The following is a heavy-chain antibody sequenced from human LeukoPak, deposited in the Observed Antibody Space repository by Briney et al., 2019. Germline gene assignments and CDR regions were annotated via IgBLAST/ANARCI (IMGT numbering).Heavy chain of an antibody. CDR2: IYYSGST. V-gene: IGHV4-59*01. CDR3: ASSGYAFYYMDV. Sequence: SETLSLTCTVSGDSISSYYWSWIRQPPGKGLEWIGYIYYSGSTNYNPSLKSRVTISVDTSKNQFSLKLSSVTAADTAVYYCASSGYAFYYMDVWGKGTTVTISS. D-gene: IGHD5-12*01. J-gene: IGHJ6*03. CDR1: GDSISSYY.